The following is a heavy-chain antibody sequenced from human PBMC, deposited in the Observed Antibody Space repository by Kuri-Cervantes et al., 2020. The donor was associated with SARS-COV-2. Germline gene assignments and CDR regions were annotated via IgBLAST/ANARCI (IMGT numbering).Heavy chain of an antibody. CDR3: ARLYYDILTGYYRHYFDY. CDR1: GGSFSGYY. D-gene: IGHD3-9*01. CDR2: INHSGST. Sequence: GSLRLSCAVYGGSFSGYYWNWIRQPPGKGLEWIGEINHSGSTNYNPSLKSRVTISVDTSKNQFSLKLSSVTAADTAVYYCARLYYDILTGYYRHYFDYWGQGTLVTVSS. J-gene: IGHJ4*02. V-gene: IGHV4-34*01.